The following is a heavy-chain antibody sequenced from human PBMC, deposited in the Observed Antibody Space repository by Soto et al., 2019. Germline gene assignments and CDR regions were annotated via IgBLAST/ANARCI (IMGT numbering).Heavy chain of an antibody. D-gene: IGHD4-17*01. Sequence: PSETLSLTCTVSGGSISSYYWSWIRQLPGKGLEWIGYIYYSGSTNYNPSLKSRVTISVDTSKNQFSLKLSSVTAADTAVYYCARDNGDYGGGYYYYGMDVWGQGTTVTVSS. CDR2: IYYSGST. CDR1: GGSISSYY. V-gene: IGHV4-59*01. CDR3: ARDNGDYGGGYYYYGMDV. J-gene: IGHJ6*02.